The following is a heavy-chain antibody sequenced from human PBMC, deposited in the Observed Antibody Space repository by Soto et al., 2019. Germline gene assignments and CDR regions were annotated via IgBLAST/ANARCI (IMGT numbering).Heavy chain of an antibody. CDR2: LSDSVGTT. CDR3: AKHLIGGRLQSPFDL. Sequence: GGSLRLSCAVSGFSFGTYTVNWVRQAPGMGLERVSGLSDSVGTTHYAYSVKGRFTIPRDKSKNTLYLQMNSLRAEDTAVYYCAKHLIGGRLQSPFDLWGQGTQVTVSS. CDR1: GFSFGTYT. V-gene: IGHV3-23*01. J-gene: IGHJ4*02. D-gene: IGHD3-22*01.